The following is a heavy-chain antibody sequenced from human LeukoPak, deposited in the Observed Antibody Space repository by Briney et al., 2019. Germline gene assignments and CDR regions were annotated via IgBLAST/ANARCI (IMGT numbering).Heavy chain of an antibody. D-gene: IGHD4-11*01. V-gene: IGHV3-33*01. CDR2: IWSDATNR. J-gene: IGHJ4*01. Sequence: GGSLRLSCAASGFIFSHHGMHWVRQAPGKGLEWVAVIWSDATNRFYADSVKGRCTISRDNPQNTVFLQMTSLRVKDTAIYYCARDAQRGFDYSNSLKNWGHGTLVTVSS. CDR1: GFIFSHHG. CDR3: ARDAQRGFDYSNSLKN.